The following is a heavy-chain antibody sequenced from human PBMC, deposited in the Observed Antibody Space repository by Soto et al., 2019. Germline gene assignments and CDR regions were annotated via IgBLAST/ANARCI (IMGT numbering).Heavy chain of an antibody. CDR3: ARDRTPTIFGVVTPTYDAFDT. D-gene: IGHD3-3*01. Sequence: ASVKVSCKASGYTFTGYYMHWVRQAPGQGLEWMGWINPNSGGTNYAQKFQGWVTMTRDTSISTAYMELSRLRSDDTAVYYCARDRTPTIFGVVTPTYDAFDTWGQGTMVTVSS. V-gene: IGHV1-2*04. J-gene: IGHJ3*02. CDR1: GYTFTGYY. CDR2: INPNSGGT.